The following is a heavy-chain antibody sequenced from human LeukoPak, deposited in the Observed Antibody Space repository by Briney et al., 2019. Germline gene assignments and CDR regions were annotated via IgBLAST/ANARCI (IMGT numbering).Heavy chain of an antibody. CDR1: GASLSSNSYY. Sequence: SETLSVICTVSGASLSSNSYYWNWIRQPPGKGLECIVNISYSGRTSYNPSLKSRVTISVDTSKNQLSLKLNSVTAADTAVYYCARGNLWDYRRYYYYMDVWGKGTTVTVSS. CDR3: ARGNLWDYRRYYYYMDV. D-gene: IGHD4-11*01. CDR2: ISYSGRT. J-gene: IGHJ6*03. V-gene: IGHV4-39*07.